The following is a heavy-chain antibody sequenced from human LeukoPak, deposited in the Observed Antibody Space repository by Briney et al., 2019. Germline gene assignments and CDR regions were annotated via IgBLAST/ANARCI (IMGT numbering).Heavy chain of an antibody. J-gene: IGHJ3*02. D-gene: IGHD3-10*01. CDR2: ISPDRT. V-gene: IGHV3-23*01. Sequence: GGSLRLSCAASGFSFSTNPMSWVRQAPGKGLEWVSAISPDRTYYADSVKGRLTISRDNYKNTVDLHINSPRAEDTAIYYCVKEHVARAFTRSFEIRGQGTVVTVSS. CDR1: GFSFSTNP. CDR3: VKEHVARAFTRSFEI.